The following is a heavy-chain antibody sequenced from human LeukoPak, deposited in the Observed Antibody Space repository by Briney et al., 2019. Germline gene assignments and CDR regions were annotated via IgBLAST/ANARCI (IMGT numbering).Heavy chain of an antibody. CDR3: ARHSLSTSVYYYYYYGLDV. CDR2: IDGSDDK. J-gene: IGHJ6*02. D-gene: IGHD6-6*01. CDR1: GFSLSTSAMC. V-gene: IGHV2-70*11. Sequence: SGPTLVNPTQTLTLTCTFSGFSLSTSAMCVSWIRQPPGKALEWLARIDGSDDKYYSTSLKTRLTISKDTSRNQVVLIMTNMDPVDTATYYCARHSLSTSVYYYYYYGLDVWGQGTTVTVSS.